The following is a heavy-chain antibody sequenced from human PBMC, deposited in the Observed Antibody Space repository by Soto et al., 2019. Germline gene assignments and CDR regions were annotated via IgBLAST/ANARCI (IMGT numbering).Heavy chain of an antibody. CDR3: ATDAPGLFGGLGY. V-gene: IGHV1-8*01. CDR2: MNPKSGNT. CDR1: GYTFTSYD. D-gene: IGHD2-15*01. J-gene: IGHJ4*02. Sequence: GASVKVSCKASGYTFTSYDINWVRQAPGKGLEWMGWMNPKSGNTGYAQKFQGRVTMTEDTSTDTAYMELSSLRSEDTAVYYCATDAPGLFGGLGYWGQGTQVTVSS.